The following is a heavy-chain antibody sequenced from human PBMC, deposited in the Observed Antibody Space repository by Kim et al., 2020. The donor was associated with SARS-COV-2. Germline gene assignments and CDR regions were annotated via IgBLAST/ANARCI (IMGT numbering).Heavy chain of an antibody. Sequence: GSNKYYADSVKCRFTISRDNSKNTLYLQMNSLRAEDTAVYYCARVYWFDPWGQGTLVTVSS. J-gene: IGHJ5*02. CDR3: ARVYWFDP. V-gene: IGHV3-30*01. CDR2: GSNK.